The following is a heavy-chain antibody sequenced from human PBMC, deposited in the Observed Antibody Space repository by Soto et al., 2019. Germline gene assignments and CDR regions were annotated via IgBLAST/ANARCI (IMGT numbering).Heavy chain of an antibody. CDR1: GGTFSSYA. D-gene: IGHD4-4*01. CDR3: ARDPPKYSNYVDVDDY. CDR2: IIPIFGTA. V-gene: IGHV1-69*06. Sequence: QVQLVQSGAEVKKPGSSVKVSCKASGGTFSSYAISCVRQAPGQGLEWMGGIIPIFGTANYAQKFQGRVTITADKSTSTAYMELSSLRSEDTAVDYCARDPPKYSNYVDVDDYWGQGTLVTVSS. J-gene: IGHJ4*02.